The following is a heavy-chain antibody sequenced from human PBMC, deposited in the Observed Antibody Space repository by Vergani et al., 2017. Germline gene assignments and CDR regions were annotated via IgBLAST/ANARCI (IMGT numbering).Heavy chain of an antibody. Sequence: DVQLVESGGGLVRPGKSLELSCEASGFTFADYTMHWVRQAPGKGLEWVAGSSWIVGHIVSSDSVKGRFTISGDDAKNSLTLQRSSLRPEDTAVYYCARGMGDCMDVWGKGATVTVSS. J-gene: IGHJ6*03. V-gene: IGHV3-9*01. CDR1: GFTFADYT. D-gene: IGHD3-16*01. CDR3: ARGMGDCMDV. CDR2: SSWIVGHI.